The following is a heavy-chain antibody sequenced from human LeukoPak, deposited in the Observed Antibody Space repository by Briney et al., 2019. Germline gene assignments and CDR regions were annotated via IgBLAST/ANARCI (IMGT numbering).Heavy chain of an antibody. CDR1: GFTFSTYW. J-gene: IGHJ4*02. Sequence: PGGSLRLSCAASGFTFSTYWMSWVRQAPGKGLEWVANINPGGSDKYYVDSVRGRFTISRDNAENSLYLQVNSLRAEDTAVYYCTRDNNNLFDYWGQGTLVTVFS. D-gene: IGHD1/OR15-1a*01. CDR3: TRDNNNLFDY. V-gene: IGHV3-7*01. CDR2: INPGGSDK.